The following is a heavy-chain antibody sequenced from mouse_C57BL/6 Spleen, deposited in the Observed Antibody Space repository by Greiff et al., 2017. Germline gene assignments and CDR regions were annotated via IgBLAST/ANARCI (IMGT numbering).Heavy chain of an antibody. CDR2: IRSKSNNYAT. Sequence: EVQLVESGGGLVQPKGSLKLSCAASGFSFNTYAMNWVRQAPGKGLEWVARIRSKSNNYATYYADSVKDRFTISRDDSESMLYLQMNNLKTEDTAMYYCVRRGSSYVGYAMDYWGQGTSVTVSS. CDR3: VRRGSSYVGYAMDY. CDR1: GFSFNTYA. J-gene: IGHJ4*01. V-gene: IGHV10-1*01. D-gene: IGHD1-3*01.